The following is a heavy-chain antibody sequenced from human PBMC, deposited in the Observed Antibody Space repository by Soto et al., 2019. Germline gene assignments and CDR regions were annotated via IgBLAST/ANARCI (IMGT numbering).Heavy chain of an antibody. Sequence: LRLSCATSGFAFMSYTMNWVRQAPGQGLEWVSSITSSGKYIYHTDSVKGRFTISRDNAKNSLYLQMNSLRAEDTAVYYCANRPSGSPVNFDSWGRATVVTVPS. J-gene: IGHJ4*02. V-gene: IGHV3-21*04. D-gene: IGHD6-6*01. CDR1: GFAFMSYT. CDR3: ANRPSGSPVNFDS. CDR2: ITSSGKYI.